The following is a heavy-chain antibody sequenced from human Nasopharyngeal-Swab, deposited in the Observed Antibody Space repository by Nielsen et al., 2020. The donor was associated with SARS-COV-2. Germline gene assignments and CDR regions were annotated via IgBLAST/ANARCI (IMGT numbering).Heavy chain of an antibody. CDR1: GGSISSGGYY. Sequence: SETLSLTCTVSGGSISSGGYYWSWIRQHPGKGLEWIGYIYYSGSTYYNPPLKSRVTISVDTSKNQFSLKLSSVTAADTAVYYCARDRLRYYYGSGRRNEVFDYWGQGTLVTVSS. CDR2: IYYSGST. V-gene: IGHV4-31*03. D-gene: IGHD3-10*01. CDR3: ARDRLRYYYGSGRRNEVFDY. J-gene: IGHJ4*02.